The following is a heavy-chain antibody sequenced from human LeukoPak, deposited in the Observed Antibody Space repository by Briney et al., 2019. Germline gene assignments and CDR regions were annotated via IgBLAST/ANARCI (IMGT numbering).Heavy chain of an antibody. D-gene: IGHD1-1*01. CDR1: GLTFSSYV. J-gene: IGHJ4*02. V-gene: IGHV3-23*01. Sequence: GGSLRLSCAASGLTFSSYVLSWVRQAPGKGLEWVSSISDSGDNTYYADSVKGRFTISRDNSQNTLHLEMNSLRAEDAAVYFCAKGGSLIDYWGQGTLVSVTS. CDR3: AKGGSLIDY. CDR2: ISDSGDNT.